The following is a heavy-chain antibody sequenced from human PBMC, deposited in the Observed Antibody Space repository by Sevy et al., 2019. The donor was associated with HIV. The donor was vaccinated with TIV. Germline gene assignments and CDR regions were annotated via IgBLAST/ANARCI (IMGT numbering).Heavy chain of an antibody. Sequence: GGSLRLSCAASGFTFSSYGMHWVRQAPGKGLEWVAVISYDGSNKYYADSVKGRFTISRDNSKNTLYLQMNSLRAEDTAVYYCAKDFYAVWYRYYYDRGFDYWGQGTLVTVSS. CDR2: ISYDGSNK. D-gene: IGHD3-22*01. V-gene: IGHV3-30*18. CDR1: GFTFSSYG. J-gene: IGHJ4*02. CDR3: AKDFYAVWYRYYYDRGFDY.